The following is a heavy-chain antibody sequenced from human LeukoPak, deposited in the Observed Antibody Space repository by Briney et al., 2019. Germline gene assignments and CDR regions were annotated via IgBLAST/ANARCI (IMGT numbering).Heavy chain of an antibody. CDR2: MNPNSGNT. Sequence: ASVKVSCKASGYTFSRYDINWVRQATGLGLEWMGWMNPNSGNTGYAQKFQGRVTMTRNTSISTAYLELSSLRSEDTAVYYCARSPPRYFNWLEQSGWFDPWGQGTLVTVSS. V-gene: IGHV1-8*01. CDR3: ARSPPRYFNWLEQSGWFDP. D-gene: IGHD3-9*01. CDR1: GYTFSRYD. J-gene: IGHJ5*02.